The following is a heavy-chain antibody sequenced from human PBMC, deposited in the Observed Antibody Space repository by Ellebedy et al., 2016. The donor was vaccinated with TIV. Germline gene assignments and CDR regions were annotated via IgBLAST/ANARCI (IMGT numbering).Heavy chain of an antibody. CDR3: ARLQMDGDSFDY. CDR2: ISKSGTI. Sequence: GESLKISCAASGFGFSAFDMDWVRQAPGKGLEWISYISKSGTIHYSESVKGRFTISRDNARDSLFLEMNSLRSEDTAVYYCARLQMDGDSFDYWGQGTLVTVSS. V-gene: IGHV3-69-1*01. J-gene: IGHJ4*02. CDR1: GFGFSAFD. D-gene: IGHD4-11*01.